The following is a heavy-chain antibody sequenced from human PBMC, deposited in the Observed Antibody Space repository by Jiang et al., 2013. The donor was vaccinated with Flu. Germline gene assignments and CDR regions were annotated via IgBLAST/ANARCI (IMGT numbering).Heavy chain of an antibody. D-gene: IGHD3-10*01. Sequence: QGLEWMGWINAYNGDTNLAQRFQGRVTITRDTSANTAYMELSSLRSEDTAVYYCARGEGSGSYRRFDPWGQGTLVTVSS. CDR3: ARGEGSGSYRRFDP. V-gene: IGHV1-3*01. J-gene: IGHJ5*02. CDR2: INAYNGDT.